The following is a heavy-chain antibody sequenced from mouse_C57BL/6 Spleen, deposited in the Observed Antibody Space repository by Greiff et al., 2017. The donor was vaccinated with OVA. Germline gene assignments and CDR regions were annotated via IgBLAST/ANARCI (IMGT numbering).Heavy chain of an antibody. J-gene: IGHJ2*01. CDR1: GYAFTNYL. CDR3: ARGLGHDY. D-gene: IGHD4-1*01. V-gene: IGHV1-54*01. Sequence: QVQLQQSGAELVRPGTSVKVSCKASGYAFTNYLIEWVKQRPGQGLEWIGVINPGSGGTNYNEKFKGKATLTADKSSSTAYMQLSSLTSEDSAVYFCARGLGHDYWGQGTTLTVSS. CDR2: INPGSGGT.